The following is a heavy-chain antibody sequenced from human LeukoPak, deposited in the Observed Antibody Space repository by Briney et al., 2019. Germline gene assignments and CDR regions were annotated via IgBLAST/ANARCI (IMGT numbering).Heavy chain of an antibody. CDR1: GGTFSSYA. D-gene: IGHD3-10*01. Sequence: ASVKVSCKASGGTFSSYAISWVRQAPGQGLEWMGWISAYNGNTNYAQKLQGRVTMTTDTSTSTAYMELRSLRSDDTAVYYCVREVSMVRGVITFYHYNGMDVWGQGTAVTVSS. CDR2: ISAYNGNT. J-gene: IGHJ6*02. CDR3: VREVSMVRGVITFYHYNGMDV. V-gene: IGHV1-18*01.